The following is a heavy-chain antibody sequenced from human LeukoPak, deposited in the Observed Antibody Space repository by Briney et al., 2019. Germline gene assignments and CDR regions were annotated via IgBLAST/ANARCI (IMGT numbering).Heavy chain of an antibody. V-gene: IGHV3-7*01. D-gene: IGHD6-19*01. J-gene: IGHJ4*02. CDR1: GLNLSSPW. CDR3: ARSLAGPSGYFDY. Sequence: PRGSLRLSCAASGLNLSSPWMTWVRQAAGKGLEWEANMERDGGEKYYVDSVKGRFTISRENAKNSLYLQMNSMGAEDTAVYYCARSLAGPSGYFDYWGRGTLVTVSS. CDR2: MERDGGEK.